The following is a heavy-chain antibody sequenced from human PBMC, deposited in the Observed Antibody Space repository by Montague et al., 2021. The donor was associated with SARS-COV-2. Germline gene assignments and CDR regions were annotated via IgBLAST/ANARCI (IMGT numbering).Heavy chain of an antibody. J-gene: IGHJ4*02. V-gene: IGHV4-61*02. CDR3: ARAHSGSWAHLDN. CDR1: GGSISSGSYY. Sequence: TLSLTCTVSGGSISSGSYYWSWIRQPAGKGLEWIGRIYTNGTTDYSFSLKSRVTISVDTSKNQFSLKLTSVAAADTAVYYCARAHSGSWAHLDNWGQGSLVTVSS. D-gene: IGHD5-12*01. CDR2: IYTNGTT.